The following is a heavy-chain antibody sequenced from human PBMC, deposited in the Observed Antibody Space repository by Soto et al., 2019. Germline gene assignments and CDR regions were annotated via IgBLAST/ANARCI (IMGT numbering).Heavy chain of an antibody. CDR1: GVTFKDYG. CDR3: ARDGWGSNWYFDL. J-gene: IGHJ2*01. Sequence: LRLSCGAPGVTFKDYGMHWVRQAPGKGLEWVAVISYDGKQTYYADSVKGRFTISKDKSKRTLFLQMNSLRVDDTAVYYCARDGWGSNWYFDLWGRGTLVTVSS. V-gene: IGHV3-30*03. D-gene: IGHD3-16*01. CDR2: ISYDGKQT.